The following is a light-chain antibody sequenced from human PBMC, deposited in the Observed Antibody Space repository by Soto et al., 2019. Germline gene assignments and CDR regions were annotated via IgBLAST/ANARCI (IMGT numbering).Light chain of an antibody. V-gene: IGKV1-39*01. J-gene: IGKJ2*01. Sequence: DLQLTQSPSTLSASVGDRVTITCRASQNISNYLNWYQQKPGEAPKVLIYVRYGLQRGIPSRFRSSGSATHFTLTITSLLPEDFANYFCQQSYHSPPYTFGLGTKLEMK. CDR3: QQSYHSPPYT. CDR2: VRY. CDR1: QNISNY.